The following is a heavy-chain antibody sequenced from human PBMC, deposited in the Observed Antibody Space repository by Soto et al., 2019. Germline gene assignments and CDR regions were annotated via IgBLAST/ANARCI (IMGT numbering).Heavy chain of an antibody. Sequence: SETLSLTCTVSGGSISSSSYYWGWIRQPPGKGLEWIGSIYYSGSTYYNPSLKSRVTISVDTSKNQFSLKLSSVTAADTAVYYCARGFRVVMDFDYWGQGTLVTVSS. CDR1: GGSISSSSYY. CDR3: ARGFRVVMDFDY. CDR2: IYYSGST. D-gene: IGHD3-3*01. V-gene: IGHV4-39*01. J-gene: IGHJ4*02.